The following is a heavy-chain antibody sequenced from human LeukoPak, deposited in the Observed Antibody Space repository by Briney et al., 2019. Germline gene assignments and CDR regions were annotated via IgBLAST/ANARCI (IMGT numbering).Heavy chain of an antibody. D-gene: IGHD1-20*01. CDR3: AKGTAINWNLALRGP. CDR1: GFTFSSYG. V-gene: IGHV3-30*02. CDR2: IRYDGSNK. J-gene: IGHJ5*02. Sequence: GGSLRLSCAASGFTFSSYGMHWVRQAPGKGLEWVAFIRYDGSNKYYADSVKGRFTISRDNSKNTLYLQMNSLRAEDTAVYYCAKGTAINWNLALRGPWGQGTLVTVSS.